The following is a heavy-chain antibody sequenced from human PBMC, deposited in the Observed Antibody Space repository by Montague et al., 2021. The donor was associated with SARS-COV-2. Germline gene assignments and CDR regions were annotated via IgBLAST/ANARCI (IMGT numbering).Heavy chain of an antibody. V-gene: IGHV4-59*01. CDR2: IYYSGST. CDR3: ARGIAGTYCDGDCYNNWFDP. J-gene: IGHJ5*02. CDR1: GGSISSYY. Sequence: SETLSLTCTVSGGSISSYYWSWIRQPPGKGLEWIGYIYYSGSTNYNPSLKSRVTISVDTSKNQFSLRLSSVTAADTAVYYCARGIAGTYCDGDCYNNWFDPWGQGTLVTVSS. D-gene: IGHD2-21*02.